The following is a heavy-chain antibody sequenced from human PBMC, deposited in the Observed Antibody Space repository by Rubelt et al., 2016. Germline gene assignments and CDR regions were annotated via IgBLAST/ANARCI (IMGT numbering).Heavy chain of an antibody. CDR3: ATSWDY. Sequence: GGGVVQPGGFLRLSCAASGFIFSRYWMAWVRQAPGKGLEWVANIKQDGGEKYYADSVKGRFTISRDNAKSSMYLQMNSLRVEDTAVYYCATSWDYWGQGTLVAVSS. CDR2: IKQDGGEK. CDR1: GFIFSRYW. J-gene: IGHJ4*02. V-gene: IGHV3-7*01.